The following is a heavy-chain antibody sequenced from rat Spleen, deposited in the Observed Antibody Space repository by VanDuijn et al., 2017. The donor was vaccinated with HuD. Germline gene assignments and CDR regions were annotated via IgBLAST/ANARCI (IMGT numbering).Heavy chain of an antibody. CDR1: GFRFSSYW. Sequence: EVQLVETGGGLVQPGKSLKLSCVASGFRFSSYWMYWVRQAPGKGLEWVSSITNTGGSTYYPDSVKGRFTISRDNAKSTLYLQMNSLRSEDTATYYCAVAGYGYWGQGVMVTVSS. D-gene: IGHD1-7*01. J-gene: IGHJ2*01. V-gene: IGHV5-31*01. CDR3: AVAGYGY. CDR2: ITNTGGST.